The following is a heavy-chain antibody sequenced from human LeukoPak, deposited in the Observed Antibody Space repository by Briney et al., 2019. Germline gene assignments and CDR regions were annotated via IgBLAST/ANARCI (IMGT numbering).Heavy chain of an antibody. CDR3: ARDQGKIAAAGNDY. CDR1: GYTFTGYY. D-gene: IGHD6-13*01. V-gene: IGHV1-2*02. J-gene: IGHJ4*02. CDR2: INPNSGGT. Sequence: GASVKVSCNASGYTFTGYYMHWVRQAPGQGLEWMGWINPNSGGTNYAQKFQGRVTMTRDTSISTAYMELSRLRSDDTAVYYCARDQGKIAAAGNDYWGQGTLVTVSS.